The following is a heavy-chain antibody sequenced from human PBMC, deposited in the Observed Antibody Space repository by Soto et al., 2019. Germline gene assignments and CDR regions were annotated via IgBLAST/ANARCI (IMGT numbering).Heavy chain of an antibody. CDR2: ITASGGST. J-gene: IGHJ6*02. CDR1: DFTFSNFV. Sequence: EVQLLESGGGLMRPGESLRLSCTGSDFTFSNFVMSWVRQVPGKGLGWLSCITASGGSTYYADSVKGHFSVSRDNSKNTLYLQLNSLEAEDTAVYHCAVHLGQNYYTLDVWGRGTTVHVSS. CDR3: AVHLGQNYYTLDV. V-gene: IGHV3-23*01.